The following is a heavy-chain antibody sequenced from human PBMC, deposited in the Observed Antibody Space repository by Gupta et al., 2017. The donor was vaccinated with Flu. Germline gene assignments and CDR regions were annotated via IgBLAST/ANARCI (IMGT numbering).Heavy chain of an antibody. CDR1: GGSFSGYY. D-gene: IGHD2-15*01. CDR2: INHSGST. J-gene: IGHJ6*02. CDR3: AGGYCSGGSCYSPAYYYYYGMDV. Sequence: QVQLQQWGAGLLKPSETLSLTCAVYGGSFSGYYWSWIRQPPGKGLEWIGEINHSGSTNYNPSLKSRVTISVDTSKNQFSLKLSSVTAADTAVYYCAGGYCSGGSCYSPAYYYYYGMDVWGQGTTVTVSS. V-gene: IGHV4-34*01.